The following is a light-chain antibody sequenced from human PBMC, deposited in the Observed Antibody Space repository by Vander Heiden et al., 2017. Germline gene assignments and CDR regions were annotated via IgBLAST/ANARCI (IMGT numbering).Light chain of an antibody. J-gene: IGKJ1*01. CDR2: GAS. Sequence: DIVLTQSPGTLSLSPGERATLSCRASQSVSSTYLAWYQQIPGRAPRLLIYGASIRATGIPDRFSGSGSGTDFTLTISRLEPEDSAVYYCQQYGSSRSFGQGTNVEIK. V-gene: IGKV3-20*01. CDR1: QSVSSTY. CDR3: QQYGSSRS.